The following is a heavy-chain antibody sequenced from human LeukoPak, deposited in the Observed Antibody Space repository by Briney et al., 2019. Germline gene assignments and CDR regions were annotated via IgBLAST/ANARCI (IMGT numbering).Heavy chain of an antibody. J-gene: IGHJ3*02. CDR1: GYTFTSYA. Sequence: ASVKVSCKATGYTFTSYAMNWVRQAPGQGLEWMGWINTNTGNPTYAQGFTGRFVFSLDTSVSTAYLQISSLKAEDTAVYYCAGKIAWWALDIWGQGTMVTVSS. D-gene: IGHD2-8*02. V-gene: IGHV7-4-1*02. CDR2: INTNTGNP. CDR3: AGKIAWWALDI.